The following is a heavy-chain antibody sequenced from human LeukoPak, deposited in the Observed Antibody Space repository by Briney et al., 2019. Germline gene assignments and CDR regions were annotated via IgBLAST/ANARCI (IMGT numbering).Heavy chain of an antibody. V-gene: IGHV3-33*01. D-gene: IGHD6-6*01. CDR2: IWYDGSNK. J-gene: IGHJ3*02. CDR3: AREGQLIDAFDI. Sequence: RPGRSLRLSCAASGFTFSSYGMHWVRQAPGKGLEWVAVIWYDGSNKYYADSVKGRFTISRDNSKNTLYLQMNSLRAEDTAVYYCAREGQLIDAFDIWGQGTMVTVSS. CDR1: GFTFSSYG.